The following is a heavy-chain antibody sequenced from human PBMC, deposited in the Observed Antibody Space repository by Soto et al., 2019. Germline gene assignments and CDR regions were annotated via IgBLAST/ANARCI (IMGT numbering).Heavy chain of an antibody. Sequence: SETLSLTCAVYGGSFSGYYWSWIRQPPGKGLEWIGEINHSGSTDYNPSLKSRVTISVDTSKNQFSLKLSSVTAADTAVYYCARGSWYGGLRGWGQGTLVTVSS. J-gene: IGHJ4*02. D-gene: IGHD1-26*01. CDR3: ARGSWYGGLRG. V-gene: IGHV4-34*01. CDR2: INHSGST. CDR1: GGSFSGYY.